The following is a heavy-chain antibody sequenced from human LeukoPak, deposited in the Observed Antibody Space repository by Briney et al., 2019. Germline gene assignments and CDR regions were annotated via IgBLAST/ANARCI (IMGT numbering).Heavy chain of an antibody. CDR2: IYYSGST. CDR1: GGSISSGGYY. J-gene: IGHJ5*02. CDR3: ARAFRSWGSHRGLTEFDP. Sequence: PSETLSVTCTVSGGSISSGGYYWSWIRQHPGKGLEWIGYIYYSGSTYYNPSLKSRVTISVDTSKNQFSLKLSSVTAADTAVYYWARAFRSWGSHRGLTEFDPGGQGTLVPVSS. D-gene: IGHD3-16*01. V-gene: IGHV4-31*03.